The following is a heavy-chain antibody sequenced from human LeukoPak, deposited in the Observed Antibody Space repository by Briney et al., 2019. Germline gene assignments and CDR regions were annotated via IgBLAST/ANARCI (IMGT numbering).Heavy chain of an antibody. D-gene: IGHD3-10*01. V-gene: IGHV1-69*13. CDR3: ARGLSGSGSYYPMDV. CDR1: GYTFTSYD. Sequence: GASVKVSCKASGYTFTSYDINWVRQATGQGLEWMGGINPIFGTANYAQKFQGRVTITADESTSTAYMELSSLRSEDTAVYYCARGLSGSGSYYPMDVWGQGTTVTVSS. CDR2: INPIFGTA. J-gene: IGHJ6*02.